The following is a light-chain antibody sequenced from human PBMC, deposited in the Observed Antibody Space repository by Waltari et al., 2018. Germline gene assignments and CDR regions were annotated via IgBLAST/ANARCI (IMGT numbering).Light chain of an antibody. J-gene: IGKJ3*01. CDR3: LQAPIT. V-gene: IGKV2-30*01. CDR2: KVS. CDR1: QRLENTDGNTY. Sequence: DVVLTQSPLFLPVTLGQPASISCRSTQRLENTDGNTYLDWFLQRPGQSPRRLIYKVSERDSGVPDRCSGIGSGSNFTLKISRVEAEDVGVYYCLQAPITFGPGTRVDIK.